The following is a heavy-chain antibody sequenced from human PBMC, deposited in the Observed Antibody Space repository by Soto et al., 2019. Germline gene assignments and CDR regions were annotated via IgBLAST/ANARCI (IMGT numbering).Heavy chain of an antibody. CDR1: GFTFSSYA. Sequence: GGSLRLSCAASGFTFSSYAMSWVRQAPGKGLEWVSAISGSGGSTYYADSVKGRFTISRDNSKNTLYLQMNSLRAEDTAVYYCAKRNPGYCSSTRCPDFDYWGQGTLVTVSS. CDR2: ISGSGGST. CDR3: AKRNPGYCSSTRCPDFDY. V-gene: IGHV3-23*01. D-gene: IGHD2-2*01. J-gene: IGHJ4*02.